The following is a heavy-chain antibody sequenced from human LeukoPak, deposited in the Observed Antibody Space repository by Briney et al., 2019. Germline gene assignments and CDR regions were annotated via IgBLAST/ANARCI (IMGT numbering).Heavy chain of an antibody. CDR1: GYRLTSYG. CDR2: ISTYNGNT. D-gene: IGHD6-13*01. J-gene: IGHJ4*02. V-gene: IGHV1-18*01. CDR3: ARYSVSYSSSWHYYFDY. Sequence: ASVKVSCKASGYRLTSYGISWVRQAPGQGLEWMGWISTYNGNTNYTQKFQDRVTMTTDTSTSTAYMELRSLRSDDTAVYYCARYSVSYSSSWHYYFDYWGQGTLVTVSS.